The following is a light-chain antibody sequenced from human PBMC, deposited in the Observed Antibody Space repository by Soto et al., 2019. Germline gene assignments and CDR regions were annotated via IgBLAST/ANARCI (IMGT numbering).Light chain of an antibody. V-gene: IGLV2-14*03. Sequence: QSALTQPASVSVSPGQSITISCTGTSSDVGGYNFVSWYQQHPGKAPKFIIYDVRNRPSGVSNRFSGSRSGNTASLTISGLQAEDEADYYCSSYTSSSTVIFGGGTKVTVL. CDR1: SSDVGGYNF. CDR2: DVR. CDR3: SSYTSSSTVI. J-gene: IGLJ2*01.